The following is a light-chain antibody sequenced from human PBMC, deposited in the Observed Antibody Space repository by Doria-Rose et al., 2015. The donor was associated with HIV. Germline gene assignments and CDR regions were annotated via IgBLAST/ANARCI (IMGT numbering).Light chain of an antibody. CDR1: VSNIGRNT. V-gene: IGLV1-44*01. CDR2: SND. J-gene: IGLJ2*01. CDR3: ASWDDSLVGLI. Sequence: QAVVTQEPSASGTPGQRVTISCSGSVSNIGRNTVNWYHQLPGAAPKHVIYSNDQRPSGVPDRFSASKSDTSASLAISGLQSEDEGDYYCASWDDSLVGLIFGGGTKLTVL.